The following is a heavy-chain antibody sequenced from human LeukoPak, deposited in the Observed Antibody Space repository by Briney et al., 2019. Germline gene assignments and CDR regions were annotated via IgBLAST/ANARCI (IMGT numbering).Heavy chain of an antibody. CDR3: AELGITMIGGV. Sequence: GGSLRLSCAASGFIFSSYSMNWVRQAPGKGLEWVSYISSSSSTIYYADSVKGRFTISRDNAKNSLYLQMNSLRAEDTAVYYCAELGITMIGGVWGKGTTVTISS. CDR1: GFIFSSYS. D-gene: IGHD3-10*02. V-gene: IGHV3-48*04. J-gene: IGHJ6*04. CDR2: ISSSSSTI.